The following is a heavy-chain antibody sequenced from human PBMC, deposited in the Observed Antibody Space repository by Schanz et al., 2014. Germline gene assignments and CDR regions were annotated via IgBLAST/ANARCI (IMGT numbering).Heavy chain of an antibody. V-gene: IGHV3-21*04. Sequence: VQLVESGGGVVQPGGSLRLSCAASGFTFRSYGMHWVRQAPGKGLEWVSAITGSGSKTYYADSVKGRFTISRDNAKNSLYLEMTSLRGEDTAVYYCARENLNWEAFDIWGQGTVVTVSS. J-gene: IGHJ3*02. CDR3: ARENLNWEAFDI. CDR1: GFTFRSYG. CDR2: ITGSGSKT. D-gene: IGHD7-27*01.